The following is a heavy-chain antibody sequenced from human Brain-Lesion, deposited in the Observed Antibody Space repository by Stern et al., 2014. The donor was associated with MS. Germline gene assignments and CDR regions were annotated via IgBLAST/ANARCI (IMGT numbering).Heavy chain of an antibody. J-gene: IGHJ3*01. CDR2: TWYDGSNI. V-gene: IGHV3-33*01. CDR1: GFTFSDYG. Sequence: QVQLXXXGGSVVQPGRSLRLSCAAFGFTFSDYGMHWVRQTPGKGLQWVAVTWYDGSNIYYADSVRGRFTISRDNSKNTLXLXLXSLRAEDTAVYYCARISLGRNYYSXXFDLWGRGTMVTVSS. CDR3: ARISLGRNYYSXXFDL. D-gene: IGHD2-21*01.